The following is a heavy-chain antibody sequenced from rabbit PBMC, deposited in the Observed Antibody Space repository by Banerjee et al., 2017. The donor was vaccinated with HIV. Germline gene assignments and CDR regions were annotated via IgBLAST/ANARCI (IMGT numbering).Heavy chain of an antibody. D-gene: IGHD1-1*01. V-gene: IGHV1S40*01. CDR3: ARGYASSTGYYVTNL. CDR1: GFSFSSSYY. Sequence: QSLEESGGDLVKPEGSLTLTCTASGFSFSSSYYMCWVRQAPGKGLEWIGCIYTGSSGRTYYASWAKGRFTISKTSSTTVTLQMTSLTDADTATYFCARGYASSTGYYVTNLWGPGTLVTVS. CDR2: IYTGSSGRT. J-gene: IGHJ4*01.